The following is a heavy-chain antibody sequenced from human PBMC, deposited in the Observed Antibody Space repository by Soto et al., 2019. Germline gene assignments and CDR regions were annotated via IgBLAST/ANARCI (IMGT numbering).Heavy chain of an antibody. CDR3: ARRRYCSSTSCSRTPNWFDP. CDR2: INHSGST. V-gene: IGHV4-34*01. D-gene: IGHD2-2*01. CDR1: GGSFSGYY. J-gene: IGHJ5*02. Sequence: SETLSLTCAVYGGSFSGYYWSWIRQPPGKGLEWIGEINHSGSTNYNPSLKSRVTISVDTSKSQFSLKLSSVTAADTAVYYCARRRYCSSTSCSRTPNWFDPWGQGTLVTVSS.